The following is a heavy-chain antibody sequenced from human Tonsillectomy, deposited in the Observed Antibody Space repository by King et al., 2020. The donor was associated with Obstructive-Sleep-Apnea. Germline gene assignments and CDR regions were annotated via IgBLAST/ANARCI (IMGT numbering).Heavy chain of an antibody. CDR1: GGSISSYY. V-gene: IGHV4-59*08. CDR2: IYYSGST. D-gene: IGHD3-22*01. Sequence: VPLQESGPGLVKPSETLSLTCTVSGGSISSYYWSWIRQPPGKGLEWIGYIYYSGSTNYNPSLKSRVTISVDTSKNQFSLKLSSVTAADTAVYYCARHYEGPAYYDSSGYYKPFDAFDIWGQGTMVTVSS. J-gene: IGHJ3*02. CDR3: ARHYEGPAYYDSSGYYKPFDAFDI.